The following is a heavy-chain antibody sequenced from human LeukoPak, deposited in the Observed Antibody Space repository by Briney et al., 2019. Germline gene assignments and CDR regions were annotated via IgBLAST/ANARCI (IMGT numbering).Heavy chain of an antibody. CDR2: ISPILGIA. J-gene: IGHJ4*02. V-gene: IGHV1-69*04. CDR3: ARESMAYCGGDCYRDFDY. CDR1: VGTFSSYA. D-gene: IGHD2-21*01. Sequence: GASVKVSCKASVGTFSSYAISWVRQAPGQGLEWMGRISPILGIANYAQKFQGRVTITADKSTSTAYMELSSLRSEDTAVYYCARESMAYCGGDCYRDFDYWGQGTLVTVSS.